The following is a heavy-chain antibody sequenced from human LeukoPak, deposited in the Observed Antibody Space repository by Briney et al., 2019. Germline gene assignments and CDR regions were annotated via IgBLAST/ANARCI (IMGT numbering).Heavy chain of an antibody. Sequence: GGSLRLSCAASGFTFSSYAMIWVRQAPGKGLEWVSAISGSGGSTYYADSVKGRFTISRDNSKNTLYLQMNSLRAEDTAVYYCAKDRSPLHPLRPVDAFDIWGQGTMVTVSS. V-gene: IGHV3-23*01. D-gene: IGHD4-17*01. CDR3: AKDRSPLHPLRPVDAFDI. CDR1: GFTFSSYA. CDR2: ISGSGGST. J-gene: IGHJ3*02.